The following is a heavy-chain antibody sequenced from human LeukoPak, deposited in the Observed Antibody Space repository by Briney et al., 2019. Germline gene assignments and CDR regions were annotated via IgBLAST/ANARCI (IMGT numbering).Heavy chain of an antibody. D-gene: IGHD3-16*01. CDR2: ISSRSSTI. CDR3: AGGVQGAGPFDY. V-gene: IGHV3-48*01. Sequence: GGSLRLSCAASGFTFSSYSMNWVRQAPGKGLEWVSYISSRSSTIYYADSVKGRFTISRDNAKNSLYLQMNSLRAEDTALYYCAGGVQGAGPFDYWGQGSLVTVSS. J-gene: IGHJ4*02. CDR1: GFTFSSYS.